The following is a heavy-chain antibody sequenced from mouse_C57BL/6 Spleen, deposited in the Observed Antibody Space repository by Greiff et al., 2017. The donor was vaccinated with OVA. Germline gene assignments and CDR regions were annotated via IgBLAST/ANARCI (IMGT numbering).Heavy chain of an antibody. CDR2: IDPETGGT. CDR1: GYTFTDYE. J-gene: IGHJ2*01. CDR3: TRRGRDFDY. D-gene: IGHD3-3*01. Sequence: VQLQQSGAELVRPGASVTLSCKASGYTFTDYEMHWVKQTPVHGLEWIGAIDPETGGTAYNQKFKGKAILTADKSSSTAYMELRSLTSEDSAVYYCTRRGRDFDYWGQGTTLTVSS. V-gene: IGHV1-15*01.